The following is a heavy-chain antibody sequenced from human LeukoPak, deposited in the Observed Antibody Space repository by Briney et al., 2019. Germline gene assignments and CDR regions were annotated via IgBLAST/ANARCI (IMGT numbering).Heavy chain of an antibody. CDR1: GFTFSSYD. D-gene: IGHD6-13*01. CDR3: AREGAAAGVWYFDL. J-gene: IGHJ3*01. Sequence: GGSLRLSCAASGFTFSSYDMHWVRQATGKGLEWVSAIGTAGDPYYPGSVKGRFTISRENAKNSLYLQMNSLRAGDTAVYYCAREGAAAGVWYFDLWGQGTMVTVSS. CDR2: IGTAGDP. V-gene: IGHV3-13*05.